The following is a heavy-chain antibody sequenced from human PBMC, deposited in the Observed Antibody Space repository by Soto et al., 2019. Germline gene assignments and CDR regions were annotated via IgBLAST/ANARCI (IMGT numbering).Heavy chain of an antibody. J-gene: IGHJ5*02. CDR2: INHSGST. CDR1: GGSFSGYY. V-gene: IGHV4-34*01. CDR3: ARVLRYSSSVPAHP. D-gene: IGHD6-13*01. Sequence: SETLSLTCAVYGGSFSGYYWSWIRQPPGKGLEWIGEINHSGSTNYNPSLKSRVTISVDTSKNQFSLKLSSVTAADTAVYYCARVLRYSSSVPAHPGGQGTLVTVSS.